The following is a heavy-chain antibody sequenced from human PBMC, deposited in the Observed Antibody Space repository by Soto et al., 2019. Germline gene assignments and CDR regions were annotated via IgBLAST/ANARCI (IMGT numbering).Heavy chain of an antibody. V-gene: IGHV3-23*01. CDR1: EFTFSTHA. J-gene: IGHJ4*02. CDR3: AKAGYCVSTSCYFPFDY. CDR2: ISGSGGST. D-gene: IGHD2-2*01. Sequence: EVQLLESGGGLVQPGGSLRLSCAASEFTFSTHAMTWVRQAPGKGLEWVSSISGSGGSTYYADSVKGRFTISRDNSKNTRYLHMNSLRAEAAAVYSCAKAGYCVSTSCYFPFDYWGQRALVTVSS.